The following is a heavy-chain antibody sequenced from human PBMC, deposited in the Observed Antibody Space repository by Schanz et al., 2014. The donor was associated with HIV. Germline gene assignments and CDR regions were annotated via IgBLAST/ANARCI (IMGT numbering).Heavy chain of an antibody. CDR2: INPNSGGT. Sequence: QVQLVQSGAEVKKPGASVKVSCKASGYTFTGYYMHWVRQAPGQGLEWMGWINPNSGGTNYAQKFQGRVTMTRDTSISTAYMELSRLRSDDTAVYYCARDPVVSFGGVIEDYWGQGTLVTVSS. D-gene: IGHD3-16*02. CDR1: GYTFTGYY. CDR3: ARDPVVSFGGVIEDY. V-gene: IGHV1-2*02. J-gene: IGHJ4*02.